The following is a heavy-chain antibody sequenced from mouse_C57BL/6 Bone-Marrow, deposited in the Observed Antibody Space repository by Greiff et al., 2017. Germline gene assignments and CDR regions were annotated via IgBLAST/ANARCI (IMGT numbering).Heavy chain of an antibody. CDR2: IDPANGNT. V-gene: IGHV14-3*01. J-gene: IGHJ1*03. CDR1: GFNITNTY. D-gene: IGHD2-1*01. Sequence: VQLQQSVAELVRPGASVKLSCTASGFNITNTYLHWVKQRPEQGLAWIGRIDPANGNTNYAPKFQGKATITADTSSNTAYLQLSSLTADDTAIYYCARTYIYYGLWYFDVWGTGTTVTVSS. CDR3: ARTYIYYGLWYFDV.